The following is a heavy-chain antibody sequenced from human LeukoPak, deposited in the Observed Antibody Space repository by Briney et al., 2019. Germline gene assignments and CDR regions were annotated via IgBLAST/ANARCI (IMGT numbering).Heavy chain of an antibody. V-gene: IGHV3-7*01. CDR3: ASMGVLDAYYYYMDV. J-gene: IGHJ6*03. D-gene: IGHD2-8*01. CDR2: IKQDGSEK. CDR1: GFTFSSYW. Sequence: PGGSLRLSCAASGFTFSSYWMSWVRQAPGKGLEWVANIKQDGSEKYYVDSVKGRFTISRDNAKNSLYLQMNSLRAEDTAVYYCASMGVLDAYYYYMDVWGKGTTVTVSS.